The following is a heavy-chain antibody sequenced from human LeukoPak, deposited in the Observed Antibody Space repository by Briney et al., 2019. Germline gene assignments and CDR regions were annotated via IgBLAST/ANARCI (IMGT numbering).Heavy chain of an antibody. D-gene: IGHD6-13*01. CDR3: AKDHSSWDFDY. Sequence: GGSLRFSCAASGFSFSSYAMSWVRQAPGKGLEWVSTISPSGGSTYYADSVKGRFTISRDFSKNTLYLQMNSLRAEDTAVYYCAKDHSSWDFDYWGHGTLVTVSS. V-gene: IGHV3-23*01. J-gene: IGHJ4*01. CDR2: ISPSGGST. CDR1: GFSFSSYA.